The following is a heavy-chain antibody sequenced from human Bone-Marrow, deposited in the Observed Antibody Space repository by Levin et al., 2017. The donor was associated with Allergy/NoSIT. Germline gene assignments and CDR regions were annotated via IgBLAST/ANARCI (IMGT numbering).Heavy chain of an antibody. CDR2: IYNTGST. Sequence: SETLSLTCTISGDSISSFYWSWVRQTPGKGLDWIGYIYNTGSTRYNASLRSRVTISVDTSKNQFSLHLSSVTAADTAVYYCARGVGAALLDHWGQGTLVTVSS. J-gene: IGHJ4*02. CDR1: GDSISSFY. CDR3: ARGVGAALLDH. D-gene: IGHD2-15*01. V-gene: IGHV4-59*01.